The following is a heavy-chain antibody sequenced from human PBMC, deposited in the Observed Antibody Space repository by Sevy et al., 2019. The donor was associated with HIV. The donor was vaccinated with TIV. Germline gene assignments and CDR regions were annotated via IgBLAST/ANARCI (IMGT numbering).Heavy chain of an antibody. CDR2: ITSSGSTI. CDR1: GFIFTTYE. CDR3: ARARDYYNSVGPYYFDY. J-gene: IGHJ4*02. Sequence: GESLKISCAASGFIFTTYEMNWVRQAPGKGLEWVSYITSSGSTIYYADSVKGRFSISRDNVKNSLYLQMNNLRAEDTAVYYCARARDYYNSVGPYYFDYWGQGTLVTVSS. V-gene: IGHV3-48*03. D-gene: IGHD3-22*01.